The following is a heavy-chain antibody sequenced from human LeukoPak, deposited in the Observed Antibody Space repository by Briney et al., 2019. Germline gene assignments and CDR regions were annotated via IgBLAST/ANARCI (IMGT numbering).Heavy chain of an antibody. D-gene: IGHD2-2*01. Sequence: PGGSLRLSCAASEFIFSTYTMHWVRQAPGKGLEWVSAISGSGGSTYYADSVKGRFTISRDNSKNTLYLQMNSLRAEDTAVYYCAKDLADARENTMAFSYWGQEPWSPSPQ. V-gene: IGHV3-23*01. CDR1: EFIFSTYT. CDR3: AKDLADARENTMAFSY. J-gene: IGHJ4*01. CDR2: ISGSGGST.